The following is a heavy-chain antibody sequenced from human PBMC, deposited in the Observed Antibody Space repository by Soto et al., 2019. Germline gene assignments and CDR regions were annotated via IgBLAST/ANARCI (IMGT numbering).Heavy chain of an antibody. CDR3: ATQGFYRMGV. V-gene: IGHV4-4*02. J-gene: IGHJ6*02. CDR1: GDSITRDNW. CDR2: IHHSGAT. Sequence: QVQLQESGPGLVQPSGTLSLTCAVSGDSITRDNWWSRVRQPPGKGLEWFGEIHHSGATNYNPSLKSRVTISVDASKNQFSLKLNSVTAADTAMFYCATQGFYRMGVWGRGTTVTVSS.